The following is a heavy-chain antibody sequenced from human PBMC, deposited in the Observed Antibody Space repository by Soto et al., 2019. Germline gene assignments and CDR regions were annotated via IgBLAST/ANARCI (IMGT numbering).Heavy chain of an antibody. D-gene: IGHD2-21*01. Sequence: GGSLRLSWAPSVFTFRSYAVIWVRQAPGKGLEWVAVIWYDGSNKYYADSVKGRVTISRDNSQNTLYLQMNSLIAEDTAGYYSARDSIRNYWGQGTRVTVSA. V-gene: IGHV3-33*08. CDR1: VFTFRSYA. CDR3: ARDSIRNY. J-gene: IGHJ4*02. CDR2: IWYDGSNK.